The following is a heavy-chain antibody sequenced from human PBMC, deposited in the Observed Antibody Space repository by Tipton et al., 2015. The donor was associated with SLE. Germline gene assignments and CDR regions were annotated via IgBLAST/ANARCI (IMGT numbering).Heavy chain of an antibody. V-gene: IGHV1-18*01. CDR3: TSSGYFDY. J-gene: IGHJ4*02. Sequence: QSGPEVKKPGSSVKVSYKASGGTFSSYAISWVRQAPGQGFEWMGWISAYNGNTNYAQKLQGRVTMTTDTSTSTAYMELRSLSSVTAADTAVYYCTSSGYFDYWGQGTLVTVSS. CDR1: GGTFSSYA. D-gene: IGHD3-10*01. CDR2: ISAYNGNT.